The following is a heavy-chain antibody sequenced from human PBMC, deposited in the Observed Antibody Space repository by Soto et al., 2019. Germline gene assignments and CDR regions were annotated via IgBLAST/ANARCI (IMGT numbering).Heavy chain of an antibody. Sequence: SETLSLTYAVPGGCISGGYCSWSWILQPPGKGLELILSIYNIGFAYYNSSLKSRVTISVDRSKSHFFLNLTSVTAADKAVYYSSTYRKVFQIWGQGTNVTVSS. J-gene: IGHJ3*02. V-gene: IGHV4-30-2*01. CDR2: IYNIGFA. CDR3: STYRKVFQI. CDR1: GGCISGGYCS.